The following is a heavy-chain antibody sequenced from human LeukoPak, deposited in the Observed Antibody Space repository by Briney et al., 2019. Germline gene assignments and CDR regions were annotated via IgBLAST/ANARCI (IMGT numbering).Heavy chain of an antibody. CDR1: GFTFSSYW. J-gene: IGHJ4*02. Sequence: GGSLRLSCAASGFTFSSYWMHWVRQAPGKGLVWVSRINSDGSSTSYADSVKGRFTISRDNAKNTLYLQMNSLRAEDTAVYYCASIEYYYDSSGYYYPDDYWGQGTLVTVS. D-gene: IGHD3-22*01. CDR2: INSDGSST. CDR3: ASIEYYYDSSGYYYPDDY. V-gene: IGHV3-74*01.